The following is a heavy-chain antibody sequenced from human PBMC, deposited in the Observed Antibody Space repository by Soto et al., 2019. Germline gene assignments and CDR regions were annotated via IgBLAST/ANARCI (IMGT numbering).Heavy chain of an antibody. J-gene: IGHJ4*02. CDR2: MSGSGAST. D-gene: IGHD6-19*01. CDR1: GFTFSTYP. Sequence: PGGSLRLSCAASGFTFSTYPMSWVRKAPGKGLEWVSGMSGSGASTYYADSVKGRFTISRDNSKNTLYLQMNSLRGEDTAIYYCAKVGSGWYYFDYWGQGTLVTVSS. V-gene: IGHV3-23*01. CDR3: AKVGSGWYYFDY.